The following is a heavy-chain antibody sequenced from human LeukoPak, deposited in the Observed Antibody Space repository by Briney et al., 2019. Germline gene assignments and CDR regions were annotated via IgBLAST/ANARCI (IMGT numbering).Heavy chain of an antibody. V-gene: IGHV3-30-3*01. CDR2: ISYDGSNK. CDR3: AREGRAYGMGV. Sequence: GRSLRLSCAASGFTFSSYAMHWVRQAPGKGLEWVAVISYDGSNKYYADSVKGRFTISRDNSKNTLYLQMNSLRAEDTAVYYCAREGRAYGMGVWGRGTTVTVSS. CDR1: GFTFSSYA. J-gene: IGHJ6*02.